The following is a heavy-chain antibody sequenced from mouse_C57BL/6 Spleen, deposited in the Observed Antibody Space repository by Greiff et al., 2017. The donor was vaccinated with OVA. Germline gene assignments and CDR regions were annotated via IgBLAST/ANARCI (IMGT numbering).Heavy chain of an antibody. Sequence: EVMLVESGGGLVKPGGSLKLSCAASGFTFSDYGMHWVRQAPEKGLEWVAYISSGSSTIYYADTVKGRFTISRDNAKNTLFLQMTSLRSEDTAMYYCARSYSNWENYFDYWGQGTTLTVSS. D-gene: IGHD2-5*01. J-gene: IGHJ2*01. CDR3: ARSYSNWENYFDY. CDR2: ISSGSSTI. CDR1: GFTFSDYG. V-gene: IGHV5-17*01.